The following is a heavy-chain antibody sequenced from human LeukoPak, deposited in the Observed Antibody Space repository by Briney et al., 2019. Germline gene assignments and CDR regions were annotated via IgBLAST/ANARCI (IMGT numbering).Heavy chain of an antibody. CDR1: GLTFSDYY. J-gene: IGHJ4*02. CDR2: INSDGSST. D-gene: IGHD7-27*01. V-gene: IGHV3-74*01. Sequence: GGSLRLSCAPSGLTFSDYYMSWIRQAPGKGPVWVSRINSDGSSTSYADSVKGRFTISRDNAKNTLYLQMNTLRAEDTAVYYCVSIPGDWGQGILVTVSS. CDR3: VSIPGD.